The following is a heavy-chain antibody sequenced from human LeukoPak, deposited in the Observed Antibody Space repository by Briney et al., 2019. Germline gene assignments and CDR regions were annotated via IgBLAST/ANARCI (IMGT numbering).Heavy chain of an antibody. CDR3: ARGRMSSSTWHSTYYYYFYMDV. CDR2: IDHTGST. CDR1: SDSISIYY. V-gene: IGHV4-59*01. J-gene: IGHJ6*03. D-gene: IGHD4-11*01. Sequence: SETLSLTCSVSSDSISIYYWTWIRQPPGKGLEWIGYIDHTGSTNYNPSLNSRVTISRDTSKNHFPLKLSSVTAADTAVYFCARGRMSSSTWHSTYYYYFYMDVWGKGTTVTVSS.